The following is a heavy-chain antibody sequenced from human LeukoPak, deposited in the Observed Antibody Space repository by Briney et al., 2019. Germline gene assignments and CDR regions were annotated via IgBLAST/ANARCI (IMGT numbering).Heavy chain of an antibody. D-gene: IGHD3-10*01. CDR3: ARGITVVRGVIKGGMDV. CDR2: IIPIVGTA. Sequence: SVTVSCKASGGTFSTYYAISWVRQAPGQGLEWMGRIIPIVGTANYAQKFQGRVTMTADKSTGTVYMELSSLRSGDTAVYYCARGITVVRGVIKGGMDVWGQGTTVTVSS. CDR1: GGTFSTYYA. J-gene: IGHJ6*02. V-gene: IGHV1-69*04.